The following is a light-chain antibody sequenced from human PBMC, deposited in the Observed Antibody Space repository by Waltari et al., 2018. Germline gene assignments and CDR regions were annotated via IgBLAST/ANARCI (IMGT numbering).Light chain of an antibody. Sequence: QSALTQPASVSGSPGQSITIPCTGTSMHVENYHLVPWYQQHPDKAPKLMIFEVSRRPSGVSDRFSGSKSGNSASLTISGLQADDEADYYCCSYAGRSTWVFGGGTKLTVL. CDR2: EVS. CDR3: CSYAGRSTWV. V-gene: IGLV2-23*02. J-gene: IGLJ3*02. CDR1: SMHVENYHL.